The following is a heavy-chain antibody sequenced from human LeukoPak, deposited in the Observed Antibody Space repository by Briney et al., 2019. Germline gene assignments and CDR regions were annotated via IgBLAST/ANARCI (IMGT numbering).Heavy chain of an antibody. J-gene: IGHJ4*02. CDR3: ARQDIPYYYDSSGYEH. Sequence: GESLKISCKGSGYSFTSYWIGWVRQMPGKGLEWMGIIYPGDSDTRYSPSFQGQVTISADKSISTAYLQWSSPKASDTAMYYCARQDIPYYYDSSGYEHWGQGTLVTVSS. D-gene: IGHD3-22*01. V-gene: IGHV5-51*01. CDR1: GYSFTSYW. CDR2: IYPGDSDT.